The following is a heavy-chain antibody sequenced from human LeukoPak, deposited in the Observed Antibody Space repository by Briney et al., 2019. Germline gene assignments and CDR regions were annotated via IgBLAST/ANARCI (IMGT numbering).Heavy chain of an antibody. J-gene: IGHJ4*02. CDR1: GGSISSGDYY. D-gene: IGHD3-22*01. CDR2: IYYSGST. CDR3: ASVIGDDSSGYYPVPKVFDY. V-gene: IGHV4-30-4*01. Sequence: PSETLSLTCTVSGGSISSGDYYWSWIRQPPGKGLEWIGYIYYSGSTYYNPSLKSRVTISVDTSKNQFSLKLSSVTAADTAVYYCASVIGDDSSGYYPVPKVFDYWGQGTLVTVSS.